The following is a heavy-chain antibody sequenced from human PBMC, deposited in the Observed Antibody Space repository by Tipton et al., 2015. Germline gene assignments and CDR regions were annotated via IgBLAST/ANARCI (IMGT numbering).Heavy chain of an antibody. Sequence: QLVQSGGGLVKPGGSLRLSCAASGFTFSDYYMSWVRQAPGKGLEWLSYISSSSGFTNYADSVKGRFTISRDNAKKSLYLQMNSLRAEDTAVYYCARDYDSSGYLYFQHWGQGTLVTVSS. CDR1: GFTFSDYY. CDR2: ISSSSGFT. CDR3: ARDYDSSGYLYFQH. D-gene: IGHD3-22*01. V-gene: IGHV3-11*06. J-gene: IGHJ1*01.